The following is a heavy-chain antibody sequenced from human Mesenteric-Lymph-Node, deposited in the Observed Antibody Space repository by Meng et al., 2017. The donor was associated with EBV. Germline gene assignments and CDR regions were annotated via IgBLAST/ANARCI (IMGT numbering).Heavy chain of an antibody. Sequence: LELQAAGPGVGKPSEPLSLTCTFCGGSISSSNYYWGWIRQPPGKGLEWIGSIYYSGSTHYNPSLKSRVTISEDTSKNQFSLKVSSVIAADTAVYYCARREASSPGWFDPWGQGTLVTVSS. D-gene: IGHD6-13*01. CDR2: IYYSGST. CDR1: GGSISSSNYY. J-gene: IGHJ5*02. V-gene: IGHV4-39*01. CDR3: ARREASSPGWFDP.